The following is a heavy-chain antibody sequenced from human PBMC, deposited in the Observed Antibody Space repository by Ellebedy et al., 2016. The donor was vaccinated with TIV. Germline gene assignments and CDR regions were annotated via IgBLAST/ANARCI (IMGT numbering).Heavy chain of an antibody. CDR3: AMTNSWQYFQR. J-gene: IGHJ1*01. V-gene: IGHV3-7*01. CDR1: GFTFSSSW. CDR2: IKQDGSEK. Sequence: PGGSLRLSCAASGFTFSSSWMNWVRQAPGKGLEWVAVIKQDGSEKYYADSVKGRFTISRDNAKNTLYLQMNSLRAEDTVVYYCAMTNSWQYFQRWGQGTLVTVSS. D-gene: IGHD2-15*01.